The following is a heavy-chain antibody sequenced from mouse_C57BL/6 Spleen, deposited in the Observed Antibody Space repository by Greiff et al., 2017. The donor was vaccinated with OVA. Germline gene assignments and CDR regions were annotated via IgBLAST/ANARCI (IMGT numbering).Heavy chain of an antibody. CDR2: IFPGSGST. Sequence: QVQLKESGPELVKPGASVKISCKASGYTFTDYYINWVKQRPGQGLEWIGWIFPGSGSTYYNEKFKGKATLTVDKSSSTAYMLLSSLTSEDSAVYFCARSVYCGNSRGFAYWGQGTLVTVST. D-gene: IGHD2-1*01. CDR3: ARSVYCGNSRGFAY. V-gene: IGHV1-75*01. CDR1: GYTFTDYY. J-gene: IGHJ3*01.